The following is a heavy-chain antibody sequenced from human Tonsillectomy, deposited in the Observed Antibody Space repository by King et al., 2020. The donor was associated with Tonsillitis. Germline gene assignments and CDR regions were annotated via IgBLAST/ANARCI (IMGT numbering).Heavy chain of an antibody. CDR1: GGTFSSYD. CDR2: IIPILGIT. V-gene: IGHV1-69*04. J-gene: IGHJ4*02. Sequence: VQSGAEVKKPGSSVKVSCEASGGTFSSYDISWVRQAPGQGLEWMGRIIPILGITNYAQKFQGRVTLTADKSTSTAYMELSSLRSDDTAVYYCARVGVAAAGFFDSWDQGTLVTVSS. CDR3: ARVGVAAAGFFDS. D-gene: IGHD6-13*01.